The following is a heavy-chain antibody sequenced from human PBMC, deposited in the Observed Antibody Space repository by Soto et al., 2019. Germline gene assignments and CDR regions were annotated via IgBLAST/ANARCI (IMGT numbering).Heavy chain of an antibody. J-gene: IGHJ5*02. CDR1: GYTFTSYA. CDR3: AREGTPALTPYNWFDP. V-gene: IGHV1-3*01. Sequence: GASVKVSCKASGYTFTSYAMHWVRQAPGQRLEWMGWINAGNGNTKYSQKFQGRVTITRDTSASTAYMELSSLRSEDTAVYYCAREGTPALTPYNWFDPWGQGTLVTVSS. CDR2: INAGNGNT. D-gene: IGHD1-1*01.